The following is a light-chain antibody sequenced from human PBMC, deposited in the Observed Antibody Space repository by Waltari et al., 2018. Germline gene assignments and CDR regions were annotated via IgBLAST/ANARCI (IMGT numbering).Light chain of an antibody. Sequence: QSVLTQPPSVSGAPGQGVTISCTGSGSNIGAGYDVHWYQQLPRAAPKLLIYGTSTRPLGVPDRFFGSKSGTSASLAITGLQAEDEADYYCQSYDTSLSVVFGGGTKLTVL. V-gene: IGLV1-40*01. J-gene: IGLJ3*02. CDR2: GTS. CDR1: GSNIGAGYD. CDR3: QSYDTSLSVV.